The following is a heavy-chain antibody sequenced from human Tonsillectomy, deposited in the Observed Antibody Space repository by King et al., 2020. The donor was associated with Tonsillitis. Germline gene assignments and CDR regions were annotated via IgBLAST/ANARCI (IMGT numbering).Heavy chain of an antibody. Sequence: QEQLVQSGAEVKKPGASVKVSCKASGYTFTSYGISWVRQAPGQGLEWMGGISAYNDNTDYAQKLQVRVTMTTDTSTSTAYMELRSLRSDDTAVYYCARGLTSSWFDAFDIWGQGTMVTVSS. D-gene: IGHD6-13*01. CDR2: ISAYNDNT. CDR3: ARGLTSSWFDAFDI. J-gene: IGHJ3*02. V-gene: IGHV1-18*01. CDR1: GYTFTSYG.